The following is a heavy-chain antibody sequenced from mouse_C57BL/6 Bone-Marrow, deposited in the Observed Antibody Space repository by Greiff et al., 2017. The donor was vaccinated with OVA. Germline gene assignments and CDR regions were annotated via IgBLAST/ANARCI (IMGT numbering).Heavy chain of an antibody. J-gene: IGHJ3*01. Sequence: EVKLMESGPGLVKPSQSLSLTCSVTGYSITSGYYWNWIRQFPGNKLEWMGYISYDGSNNYNPSLKNRISITRDTSKNQFFLKLNSVTTEDTATYYCARVRQTWFAYWGQGTLVTVSA. CDR3: ARVRQTWFAY. CDR1: GYSITSGYY. D-gene: IGHD3-2*01. V-gene: IGHV3-6*01. CDR2: ISYDGSN.